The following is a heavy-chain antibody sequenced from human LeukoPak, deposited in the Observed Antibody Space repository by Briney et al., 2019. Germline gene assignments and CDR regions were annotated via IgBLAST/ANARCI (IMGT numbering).Heavy chain of an antibody. CDR1: GYTFTGYY. V-gene: IGHV1-2*02. J-gene: IGHJ3*02. D-gene: IGHD3-3*01. Sequence: GASVKVSCKASGYTFTGYYMHWVRQAPGQGLEWMGWINPNSGGTNYAQKFQGRVTMTRDTSISTAYMELSRLRSDDTAVYYCAINALRFLEWLKGDDAFDIWGQGTMVTVSS. CDR3: AINALRFLEWLKGDDAFDI. CDR2: INPNSGGT.